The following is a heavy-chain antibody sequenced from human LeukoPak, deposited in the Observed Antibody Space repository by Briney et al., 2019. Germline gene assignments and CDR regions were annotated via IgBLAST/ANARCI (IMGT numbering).Heavy chain of an antibody. CDR3: AKDLENYYDSSGYYFDY. CDR2: ISGSGGST. J-gene: IGHJ4*02. CDR1: GFTFSSYG. D-gene: IGHD3-22*01. V-gene: IGHV3-23*01. Sequence: GGSLRLSCAASGFTFSSYGMSWVRQAPGKGLEWVSAISGSGGSTYYADSVKGRFTISRDNSKNTLYLQMNSLRAEDTAVYYCAKDLENYYDSSGYYFDYWGQGTLVTVSS.